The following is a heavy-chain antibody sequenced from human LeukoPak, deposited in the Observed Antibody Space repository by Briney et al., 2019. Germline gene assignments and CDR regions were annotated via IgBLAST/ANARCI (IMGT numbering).Heavy chain of an antibody. CDR3: AKDRQARGSSGYYGGVNFDF. CDR1: GFTFGDYA. V-gene: IGHV3-23*01. D-gene: IGHD3-22*01. CDR2: MTGSGDRT. J-gene: IGHJ4*02. Sequence: GGSLRLSCTASGFTFGDYAMSWVRQAPGRGLEWVSGMTGSGDRTHYADSVKGRFTISRDNSKNTLYLQMNSLRAEDTAVYYCAKDRQARGSSGYYGGVNFDFWGQGTLVTVSS.